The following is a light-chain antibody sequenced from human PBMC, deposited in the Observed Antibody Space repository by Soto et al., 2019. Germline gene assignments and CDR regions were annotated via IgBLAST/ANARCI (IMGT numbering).Light chain of an antibody. J-gene: IGLJ3*02. CDR1: SSDIGGFNY. CDR3: SSYTGSNTRV. Sequence: QSALTQPASVSGSPGQSITISFTGTSSDIGGFNYVSWYQQHPGEAPKAKIYDVTHRPSGVSHRCSGSKSGNTASLTISGLQAEDEADYYCSSYTGSNTRVFGGGTKVTVL. CDR2: DVT. V-gene: IGLV2-14*03.